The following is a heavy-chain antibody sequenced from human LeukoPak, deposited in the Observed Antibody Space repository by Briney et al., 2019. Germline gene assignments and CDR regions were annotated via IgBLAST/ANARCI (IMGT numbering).Heavy chain of an antibody. V-gene: IGHV4-38-2*02. CDR2: IYHSGST. CDR3: ARAYSSTVTPLFDY. CDR1: GYSISSGYY. D-gene: IGHD4-11*01. Sequence: SSETLSLTCTVSGYSISSGYYWGWIRQPPGKGLEWIGSIYHSGSTYYNPSLKSRVTISVDTSKNQFSLKLSSVTAADTAVYYCARAYSSTVTPLFDYWGQGTLVTVSS. J-gene: IGHJ4*02.